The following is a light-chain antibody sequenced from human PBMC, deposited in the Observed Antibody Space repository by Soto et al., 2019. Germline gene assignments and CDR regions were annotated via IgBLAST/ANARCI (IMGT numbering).Light chain of an antibody. CDR1: SSNIANNY. Sequence: QSVLTQPPSASGTPGQRVTTSCSGGSSNIANNYVYWYQQLPGAAPKLLIYRDSQRPSWVPDRFSGSKSGTSASLAISGLRSEDEADYYCAAWDNSRSGCVVFGGGTKLTVL. CDR2: RDS. CDR3: AAWDNSRSGCVV. V-gene: IGLV1-47*01. J-gene: IGLJ2*01.